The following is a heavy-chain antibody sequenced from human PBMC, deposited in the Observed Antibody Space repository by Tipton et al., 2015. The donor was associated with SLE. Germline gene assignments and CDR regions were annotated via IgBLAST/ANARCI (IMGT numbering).Heavy chain of an antibody. Sequence: TLSLTCAVYGGSFSGYYWSWIRQPPGKGLEWIGELNHSGSTNYNPSRKSRVTISVDTSKNQFSLKLSSVTATDTAVYYCARGLPATSWFDPWGQGTLVTVSS. CDR1: GGSFSGYY. V-gene: IGHV4-34*01. CDR2: LNHSGST. D-gene: IGHD1-26*01. CDR3: ARGLPATSWFDP. J-gene: IGHJ5*02.